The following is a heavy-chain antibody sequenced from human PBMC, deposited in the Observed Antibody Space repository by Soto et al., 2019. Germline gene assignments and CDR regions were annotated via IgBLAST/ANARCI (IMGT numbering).Heavy chain of an antibody. D-gene: IGHD1-1*01. Sequence: ASVKVSCKASGYIFTTYSLHWVRQAPGQRLEWMGWINAGNGDTKYSLNFQGRVTFTRDTSASTVYMGLNSLTSEETAVYYCAREKHGTGDALDVWGQGTMVTVSS. CDR1: GYIFTTYS. V-gene: IGHV1-3*01. CDR3: AREKHGTGDALDV. J-gene: IGHJ3*01. CDR2: INAGNGDT.